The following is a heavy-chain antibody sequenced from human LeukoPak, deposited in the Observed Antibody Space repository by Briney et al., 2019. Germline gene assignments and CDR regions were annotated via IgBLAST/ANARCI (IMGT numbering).Heavy chain of an antibody. Sequence: ASVKVSCKASGGTFSSYAISWVRQAPGQGLEWMGGIIPIFGTANYAQKFQGRVTITADKSTSTAYMELSSLRSDDTAVYYCARRIYYDSSGYPHFDYWGQGTLVTVSS. CDR2: IIPIFGTA. V-gene: IGHV1-69*06. J-gene: IGHJ4*02. D-gene: IGHD3-22*01. CDR3: ARRIYYDSSGYPHFDY. CDR1: GGTFSSYA.